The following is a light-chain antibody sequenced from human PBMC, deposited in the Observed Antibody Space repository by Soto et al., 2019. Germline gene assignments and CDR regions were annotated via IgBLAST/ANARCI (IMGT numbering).Light chain of an antibody. V-gene: IGLV2-23*02. J-gene: IGLJ1*01. Sequence: QSVLTQPASVSGSPGQSITISCTGTSSDVGTYDLVSWYQQRPGKAPKLVIYEVSQRPSGVSYRFSGSKSGNTASLTISGLQAEDEADYYCCSYAGSINFYVFGTGTKVTVL. CDR2: EVS. CDR3: CSYAGSINFYV. CDR1: SSDVGTYDL.